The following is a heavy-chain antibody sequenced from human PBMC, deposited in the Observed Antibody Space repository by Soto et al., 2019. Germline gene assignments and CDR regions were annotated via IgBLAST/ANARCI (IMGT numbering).Heavy chain of an antibody. CDR3: ATLWFGEGNY. V-gene: IGHV4-39*01. CDR1: DGSISSSSYY. CDR2: IYYSGST. Sequence: QLQLQESGPGLVKPSETLSLTCTVSDGSISSSSYYWGWIRQPPGKGLEWIGSIYYSGSTYYNPSLKRRVTISVDTSKNQFSLKLSSVTAADTAVYYCATLWFGEGNYWGQGTLVTVSS. D-gene: IGHD3-10*01. J-gene: IGHJ4*02.